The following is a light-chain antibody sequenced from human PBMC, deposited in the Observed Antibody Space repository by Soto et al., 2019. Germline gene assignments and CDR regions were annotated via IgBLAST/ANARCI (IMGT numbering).Light chain of an antibody. J-gene: IGLJ1*01. V-gene: IGLV1-40*01. CDR1: TSSIGAGYD. CDR2: EDN. Sequence: QSALTQPPSVSGAPGQGVTISCTGSTSSIGAGYDVHWYQQVPGTSPKLLIYEDNNRPSGVPDRFSGSKSGTSASLAITGLQAEDEADYYCQSYDSTLSRYVFGAGTKV. CDR3: QSYDSTLSRYV.